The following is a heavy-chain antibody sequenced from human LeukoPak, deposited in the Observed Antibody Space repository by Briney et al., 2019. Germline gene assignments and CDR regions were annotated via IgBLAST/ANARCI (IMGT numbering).Heavy chain of an antibody. CDR1: GFSFSVFW. Sequence: PGGSLRLSCAASGFSFSVFWMHWVRQAPGKGLVWVSRINSDGSSTSYADSVKGRFTISRDNAKNTLYLQMNSLRAEDTAAYYCARVPFTYYYGSGSYGDYMDVWGKGTTVTISS. J-gene: IGHJ6*03. CDR2: INSDGSST. D-gene: IGHD3-10*01. CDR3: ARVPFTYYYGSGSYGDYMDV. V-gene: IGHV3-74*01.